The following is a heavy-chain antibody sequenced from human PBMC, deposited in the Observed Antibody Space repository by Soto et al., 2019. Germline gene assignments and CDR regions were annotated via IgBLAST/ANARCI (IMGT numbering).Heavy chain of an antibody. CDR3: ARDRLKSPWFEP. CDR1: GFTFSSYW. J-gene: IGHJ5*02. CDR2: INSDGSST. Sequence: PGGSLRLSCAASGFTFSSYWMHWVRQAPGKGLVWVSRINSDGSSTSYADSVKGRFTISRDNAKDTLYLQMNSLRAEDTAVYYCARDRLKSPWFEPWGQGTLVTVSS. V-gene: IGHV3-74*01.